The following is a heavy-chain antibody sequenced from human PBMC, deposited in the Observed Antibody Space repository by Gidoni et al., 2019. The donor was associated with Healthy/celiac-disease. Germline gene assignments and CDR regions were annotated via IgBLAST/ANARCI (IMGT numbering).Heavy chain of an antibody. V-gene: IGHV3-21*01. CDR1: GFTFSSYS. CDR2: ISSSSSYI. J-gene: IGHJ3*02. CDR3: ARDTRITIFGGLRDDAFDI. D-gene: IGHD3-9*01. Sequence: EVQLVESGGGLVKPGGSLSLSCAASGFTFSSYSMNWVRRAPGKGLEGVSSISSSSSYIYYADSVKGRFTISRDNAKNSLYLQMNSLRAEDTAVYYCARDTRITIFGGLRDDAFDIWGQGTMVTVSS.